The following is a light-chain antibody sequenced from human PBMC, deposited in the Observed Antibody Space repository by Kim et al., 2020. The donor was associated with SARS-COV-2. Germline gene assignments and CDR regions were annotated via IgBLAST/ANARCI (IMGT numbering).Light chain of an antibody. CDR1: QDIANS. CDR2: AAY. Sequence: ASVRDRVTITCRASQDIANSLAWYQQKPGKVPQVLIYAAYTLQSGVPSRFSGSGSGTEFTLTIGSLQTEDVATYDCQKYNSAPWTFGPGTKVDIK. V-gene: IGKV1-27*01. CDR3: QKYNSAPWT. J-gene: IGKJ1*01.